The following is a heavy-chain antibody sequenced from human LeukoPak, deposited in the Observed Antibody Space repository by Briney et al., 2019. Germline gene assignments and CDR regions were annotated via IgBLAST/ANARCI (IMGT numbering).Heavy chain of an antibody. J-gene: IGHJ6*02. CDR1: GYTLTELS. CDR3: ARDPPPRVVPGKPTYYYYGMDV. D-gene: IGHD2-2*01. V-gene: IGHV1-24*01. Sequence: ASVKVSCKVSGYTLTELSMHRVRQAPGKGLEWMGGFDPEDGETIYAQKFQGRVTMTEDTSTDTAYMELSSLRSEDTAVYYCARDPPPRVVPGKPTYYYYGMDVWGQGTTVTVSS. CDR2: FDPEDGET.